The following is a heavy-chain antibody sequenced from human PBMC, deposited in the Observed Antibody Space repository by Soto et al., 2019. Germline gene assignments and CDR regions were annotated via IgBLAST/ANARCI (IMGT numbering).Heavy chain of an antibody. D-gene: IGHD3-9*01. CDR2: ISGSGDIT. Sequence: EVQLLESGGGLVQPGGSLRLSCAVSGFSFSNSAMTWVRQAPGKGLEWVSGISGSGDITYNTDSVKGSSAISRDTSKNVAYFQMRSLRAEAPAVYYCAAVPQWVLRYHDWFLDYWGQGTLVTVSS. CDR3: AAVPQWVLRYHDWFLDY. V-gene: IGHV3-23*01. CDR1: GFSFSNSA. J-gene: IGHJ4*02.